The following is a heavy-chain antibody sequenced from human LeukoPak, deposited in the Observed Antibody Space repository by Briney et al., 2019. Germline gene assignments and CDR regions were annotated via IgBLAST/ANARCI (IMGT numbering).Heavy chain of an antibody. Sequence: PGGSLRLSCAASGFTFSSYDMHWVRQATGKGLEWVSAIGTAGDTYYPGSVKGRFTISRENAKNSLYLQMNSLRAGDTAVYYCARGNGDSSSNFDYWGQGTLVTVSS. D-gene: IGHD6-13*01. V-gene: IGHV3-13*01. CDR2: IGTAGDT. J-gene: IGHJ4*02. CDR1: GFTFSSYD. CDR3: ARGNGDSSSNFDY.